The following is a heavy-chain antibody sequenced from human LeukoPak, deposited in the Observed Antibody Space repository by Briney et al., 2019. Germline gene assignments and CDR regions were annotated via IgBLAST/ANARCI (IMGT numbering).Heavy chain of an antibody. CDR1: GGSFSGYY. J-gene: IGHJ4*02. V-gene: IGHV4-34*01. CDR2: INHSGGT. CDR3: ARVGGYEETIDY. D-gene: IGHD5-12*01. Sequence: SETLSLTCAVYGGSFSGYYWSWIRQPPGKGLEWIGEINHSGGTNYNPSLKSRVTISVDTSKNQFSLKLSSVTAADTAVYYCARVGGYEETIDYWGQGTLVTVSS.